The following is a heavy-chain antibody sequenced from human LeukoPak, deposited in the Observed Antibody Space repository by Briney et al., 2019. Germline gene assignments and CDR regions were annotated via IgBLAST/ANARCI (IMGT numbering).Heavy chain of an antibody. D-gene: IGHD6-13*01. CDR3: ARTRSIAAAGGEYFQH. CDR2: INHIRST. J-gene: IGHJ1*01. CDR1: GGPYSCYY. Sequence: SETLSLTRAVYGGPYSCYYWNWIRQPPPKCLHCIEEINHIRSTNYNPSLNSRVTISVEPSKNQFSLKLSSVTAAHTAVYYRARTRSIAAAGGEYFQHWGQGTLVTVSS. V-gene: IGHV4-34*01.